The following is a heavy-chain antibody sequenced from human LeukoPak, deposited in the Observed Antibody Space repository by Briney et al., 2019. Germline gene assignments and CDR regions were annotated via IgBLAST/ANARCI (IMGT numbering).Heavy chain of an antibody. D-gene: IGHD2-15*01. V-gene: IGHV3-11*06. Sequence: PGGSLRLSCAASGFTFSDYYMSWIRQAPGKGLVWVSYISSSSSYTKYADSVKGRFTISRDNAKNSLYLQMNSLRAEDTAVYYCARDPRRYCSGGSCYWDSWFDPWGQGTLVTVSS. J-gene: IGHJ5*02. CDR1: GFTFSDYY. CDR3: ARDPRRYCSGGSCYWDSWFDP. CDR2: ISSSSSYT.